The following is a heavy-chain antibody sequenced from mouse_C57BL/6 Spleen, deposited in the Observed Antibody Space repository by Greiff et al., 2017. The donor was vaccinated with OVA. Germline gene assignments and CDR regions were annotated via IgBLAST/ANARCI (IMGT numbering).Heavy chain of an antibody. CDR1: GFTFSDAW. J-gene: IGHJ4*01. V-gene: IGHV6-6*01. CDR2: IRNKANNHAT. CDR3: TGGWLLRDYAMDY. D-gene: IGHD2-3*01. Sequence: EVKVEESGGGLVQPGGSMKLSCAASGFTFSDAWMDWVRQSPEKGLEWVAEIRNKANNHATYYAESVKGRFTISSDDSKSSVYLQMNSLRAEDTGMYYCTGGWLLRDYAMDYWGQGTSVTVSS.